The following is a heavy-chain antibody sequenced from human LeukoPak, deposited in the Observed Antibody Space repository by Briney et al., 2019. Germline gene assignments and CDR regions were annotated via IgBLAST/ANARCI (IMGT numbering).Heavy chain of an antibody. CDR2: ISGSGGST. V-gene: IGHV3-23*01. CDR1: GFTFSSYA. Sequence: GGSLRLSCAASGFTFSSYAMSWVRQAPGKGLEWASAISGSGGSTYYADSVKGRFTISRDNSKNTLYLQMNSLRAEDTAVYYCAKARITIFGVVITSQTYYYYGMDVWGQGTTVTVSS. J-gene: IGHJ6*02. CDR3: AKARITIFGVVITSQTYYYYGMDV. D-gene: IGHD3-3*01.